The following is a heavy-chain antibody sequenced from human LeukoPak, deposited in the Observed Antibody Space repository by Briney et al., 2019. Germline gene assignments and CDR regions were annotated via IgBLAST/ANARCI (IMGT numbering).Heavy chain of an antibody. CDR3: ARSAVILTGYYADY. CDR2: ISYDGSKK. CDR1: GFTFTDYT. V-gene: IGHV3-30*04. J-gene: IGHJ4*02. D-gene: IGHD3-9*01. Sequence: GGSLRLSCAASGFTFTDYTIHWVRQVPGKGLEWVAVISYDGSKKNYADSVKGRFTISRDNSKNTLYLQMDSLRPEDTAVYYCARSAVILTGYYADYWGQGTLVTVSS.